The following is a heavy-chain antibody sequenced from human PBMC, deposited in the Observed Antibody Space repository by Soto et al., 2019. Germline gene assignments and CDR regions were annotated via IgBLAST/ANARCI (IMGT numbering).Heavy chain of an antibody. D-gene: IGHD2-21*02. J-gene: IGHJ4*02. CDR2: INPNSGGT. CDR1: GYTFTGYY. V-gene: IGHV1-2*02. CDR3: ARGGVVVVTAQGY. Sequence: ASVKVSCKASGYTFTGYYMHWVRQAPGQGLEWMGWINPNSGGTNYAQKFQGRVTMTRDTSISTAYRELSRLRYHDTSVYYCARGGVVVVTAQGYGGQGTLVTVSS.